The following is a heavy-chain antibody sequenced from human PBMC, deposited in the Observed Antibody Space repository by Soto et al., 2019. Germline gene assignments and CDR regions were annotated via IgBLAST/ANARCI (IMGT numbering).Heavy chain of an antibody. V-gene: IGHV4-59*01. D-gene: IGHD1-26*01. CDR2: IYYSGST. CDR3: ARVEEHYYYYYMDV. J-gene: IGHJ6*03. Sequence: SETLSLTCTVSGGSISSYYWSWIRQPPGKGLEWIGYIYYSGSTNYNPSLKSRVTISVDTSKNQFSLKLSSVTAADTAVYYCARVEEHYYYYYMDVWGKGTTVTVSS. CDR1: GGSISSYY.